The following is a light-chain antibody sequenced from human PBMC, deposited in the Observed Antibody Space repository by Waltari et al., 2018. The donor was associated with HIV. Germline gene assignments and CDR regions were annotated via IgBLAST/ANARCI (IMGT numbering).Light chain of an antibody. CDR2: SNG. CDR1: NSNVGSNA. J-gene: IGLJ2*01. CDR3: ATWDDSLNGVL. V-gene: IGLV1-44*01. Sequence: QSILTQSPSASTAPGQGVTISCSGSNSNVGSNAVNWYQRLPGTAPKLLIYSNGKRPSGVPDRFTGSKSGASASLAISGLQSEDEGDYYCATWDDSLNGVLFGGGTKVTVL.